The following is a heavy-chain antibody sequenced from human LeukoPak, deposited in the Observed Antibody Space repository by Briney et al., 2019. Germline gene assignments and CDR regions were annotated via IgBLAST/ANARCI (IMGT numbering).Heavy chain of an antibody. Sequence: TSSETLSLTCTVSGGSISSYYWSWIRQPPGRGLEWIGYIYYSGSTYYNPSLKSRVTISVDTSKNQFSLKLSSVTAADTAVYYCARTPPYRYYFDYRGQGTLVTVSS. V-gene: IGHV4-59*08. CDR3: ARTPPYRYYFDY. D-gene: IGHD2-15*01. CDR2: IYYSGST. CDR1: GGSISSYY. J-gene: IGHJ4*02.